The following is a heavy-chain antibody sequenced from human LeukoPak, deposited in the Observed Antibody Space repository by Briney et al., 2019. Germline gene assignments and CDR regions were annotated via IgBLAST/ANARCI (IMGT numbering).Heavy chain of an antibody. CDR2: IIPIFGTA. CDR3: ASGPEGFLEWLSQDNYGMDT. Sequence: SVKVSCKASGGTFISYAISWVRQAPGQGLEWMGGIIPIFGTANYAQKFQGRVTITADESTSTAYMELSSLRSEDTAVYYCASGPEGFLEWLSQDNYGMDTWGQGTTVTASS. D-gene: IGHD3-3*01. V-gene: IGHV1-69*13. J-gene: IGHJ6*02. CDR1: GGTFISYA.